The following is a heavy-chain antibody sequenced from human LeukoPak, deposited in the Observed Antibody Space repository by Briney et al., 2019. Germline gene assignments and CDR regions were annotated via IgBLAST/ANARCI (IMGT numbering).Heavy chain of an antibody. V-gene: IGHV3-73*01. CDR2: IRTKAYNYAT. D-gene: IGHD2-21*02. CDR1: GFTFSGST. J-gene: IGHJ4*02. CDR3: RRHEALPDDY. Sequence: GGSLKLSCAASGFTFSGSTVHWVRQASGKGLKWVGHIRTKAYNYATAYAASVRGRFTISRDDSKNTAYLQMNSLKTEDTAVYYCRRHEALPDDYWGQGTLVTVSS.